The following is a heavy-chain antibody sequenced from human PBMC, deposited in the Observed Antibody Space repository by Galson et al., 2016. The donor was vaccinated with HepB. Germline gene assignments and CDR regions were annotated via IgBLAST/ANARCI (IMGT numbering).Heavy chain of an antibody. V-gene: IGHV1-2*02. CDR1: GYTFIDYY. Sequence: SVKVSCKASGYTFIDYYIHWLRQAPGQGLEWMGWINPNNGSTFYAQKFQDRVTITRDTSINSVYMEMIRVTSDDTAMYYCARTHFWSGYYRNYGMDVWGKGATVFVSS. CDR2: INPNNGST. CDR3: ARTHFWSGYYRNYGMDV. J-gene: IGHJ6*04. D-gene: IGHD3-3*02.